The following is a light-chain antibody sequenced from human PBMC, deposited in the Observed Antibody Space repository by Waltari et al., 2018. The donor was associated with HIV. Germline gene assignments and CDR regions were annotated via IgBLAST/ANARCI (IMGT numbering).Light chain of an antibody. CDR1: SSDVGGYNY. Sequence: QSALTQPASVSGSPGQSITISCTGTSSDVGGYNYVSWYQQHPGKAPKFMIYEVRNRPSGVSNRISGSKSGNTASLTSSGLQAEDEAYYYCSSYSSSDTHVVFGGGTKLTVL. J-gene: IGLJ2*01. CDR3: SSYSSSDTHVV. CDR2: EVR. V-gene: IGLV2-14*01.